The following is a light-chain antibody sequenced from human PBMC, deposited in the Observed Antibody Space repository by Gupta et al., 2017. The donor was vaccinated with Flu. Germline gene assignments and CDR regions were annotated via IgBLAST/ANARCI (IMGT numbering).Light chain of an antibody. Sequence: GKTARITCEGNNIDSKSVHWYQQRPGQAPVLVVYDDSDRPSGIPERFSGSNSGNTATLTVSGVEAGDEADYYCQVWDTSSGHSWVCGGGTKLTVL. CDR2: DDS. CDR3: QVWDTSSGHSWV. V-gene: IGLV3-21*03. CDR1: NIDSKS. J-gene: IGLJ3*02.